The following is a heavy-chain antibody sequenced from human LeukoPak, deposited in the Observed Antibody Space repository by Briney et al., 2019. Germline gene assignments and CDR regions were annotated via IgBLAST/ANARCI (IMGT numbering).Heavy chain of an antibody. J-gene: IGHJ4*02. CDR1: GFTFSSYA. V-gene: IGHV3-23*01. D-gene: IGHD3-22*01. CDR3: TKRPVVVITTPYFDY. CDR2: MSGSSNST. Sequence: GGSLRLSCAASGFTFSSYAMSWVRQAPGQGLEWVSPMSGSSNSTYYADFVKGRFTISRDNSKNPLYLQMNSLRAEDTALYYCTKRPVVVITTPYFDYWGQGTLVTVSS.